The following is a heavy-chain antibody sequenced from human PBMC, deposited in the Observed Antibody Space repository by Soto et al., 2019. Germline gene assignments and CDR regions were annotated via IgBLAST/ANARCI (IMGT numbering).Heavy chain of an antibody. CDR2: IYYSGST. J-gene: IGHJ4*02. CDR1: GGSSVGLD. Sequence: SLTLCVRRSVAGGSSVGLDGRWILQPTGKGLEWIGYIYYSGSTNYNPSLKSRVTISVDTSKNQFSLKLSSVTAADTAVYYCARSSSSYFYYFDYWGQRPLLTVSS. CDR3: ARSSSSYFYYFDY. V-gene: IGHV4-59*11. D-gene: IGHD3-22*01.